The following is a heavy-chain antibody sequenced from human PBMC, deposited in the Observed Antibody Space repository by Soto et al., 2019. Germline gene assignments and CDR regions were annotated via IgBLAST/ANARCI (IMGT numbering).Heavy chain of an antibody. J-gene: IGHJ6*02. CDR1: GYSISSSNW. CDR3: ARTADCSSTSCYTGYYGMDV. V-gene: IGHV4-28*01. Sequence: QVQLQESGPGLVKPSDTLSLTCAVSGYSISSSNWWGWIRQPPGKGLEWIGYIYYSGSTYYNPSLKSRVTMSVVTSKNQFSLKLSSVTAVDTAVYYCARTADCSSTSCYTGYYGMDVWGQGTTVTVSS. D-gene: IGHD2-2*02. CDR2: IYYSGST.